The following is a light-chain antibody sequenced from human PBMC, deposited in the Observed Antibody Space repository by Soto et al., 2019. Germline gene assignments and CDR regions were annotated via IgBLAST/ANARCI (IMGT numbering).Light chain of an antibody. J-gene: IGLJ1*01. CDR1: GSNTGKNY. CDR2: EDS. CDR3: GSWDSSLSAVV. V-gene: IGLV1-51*02. Sequence: QSVLTQPPSVSVAPGLTVTISCSGSGSNTGKNYVSWYQQLPGTAPKLLIYEDSRRPSGIPDRFSGSKSGTSATLGITGLQTGDEADYYCGSWDSSLSAVVFGTGTKLTVL.